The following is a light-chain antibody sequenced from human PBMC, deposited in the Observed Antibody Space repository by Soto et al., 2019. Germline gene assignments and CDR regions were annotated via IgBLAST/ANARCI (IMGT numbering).Light chain of an antibody. CDR3: QVYAGSHLWT. CDR1: QSVSNS. J-gene: IGKJ1*01. CDR2: GAS. Sequence: EIVMTQSPATLCVSPGERATLSCRASQSVSNSLAWYQQKPGQAPRLLIYGASTRATGIPARFSGSGSGTEFNLTISSLQSEDFVLYYCQVYAGSHLWTFGQGTKVDIK. V-gene: IGKV3-15*01.